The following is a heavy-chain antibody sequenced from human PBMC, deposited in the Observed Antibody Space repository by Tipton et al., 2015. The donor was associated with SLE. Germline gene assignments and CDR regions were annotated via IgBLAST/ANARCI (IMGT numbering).Heavy chain of an antibody. D-gene: IGHD6-19*01. Sequence: TLSLTCTVSGGSISNYYWSWIRQPPGKGLEWIGYIHYSGSTNYNPSLKSRVSISADMSKNQFSLKLSSVTAADTAVYYCARGRQWLVPTYWYFDLWGRGTLVTVSS. J-gene: IGHJ2*01. CDR2: IHYSGST. V-gene: IGHV4-59*01. CDR1: GGSISNYY. CDR3: ARGRQWLVPTYWYFDL.